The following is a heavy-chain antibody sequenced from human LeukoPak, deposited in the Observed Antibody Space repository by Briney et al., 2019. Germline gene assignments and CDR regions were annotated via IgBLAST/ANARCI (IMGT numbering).Heavy chain of an antibody. CDR3: ARTKTNYYGSGSYYGGVYYYYMDV. J-gene: IGHJ6*03. D-gene: IGHD3-10*01. Sequence: GGSLRLSCAASGFTFSSYAMSWVRQAPGKGLEWVSAISGSGGSTYYADSVKGRFTISRDNAKNSLYLQMNSLRAEDTAVYFCARTKTNYYGSGSYYGGVYYYYMDVWGKGTTVTVSS. CDR1: GFTFSSYA. CDR2: ISGSGGST. V-gene: IGHV3-23*01.